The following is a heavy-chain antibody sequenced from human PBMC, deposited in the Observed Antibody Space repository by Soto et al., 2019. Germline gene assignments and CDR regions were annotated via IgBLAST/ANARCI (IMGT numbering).Heavy chain of an antibody. CDR3: ARGGSTWSAEYYPH. J-gene: IGHJ1*01. V-gene: IGHV1-18*01. Sequence: QVQLVQSGAEVKKPGASVKVSCKASGFIFSNYGISWVRQAPGQGPEWMGWISGYNGNTNYAQTLQGRVTMTTDTSTSTAYMELRSLRSDDTAVYYCARGGSTWSAEYYPHWGQGTLVIVSS. CDR1: GFIFSNYG. D-gene: IGHD6-13*01. CDR2: ISGYNGNT.